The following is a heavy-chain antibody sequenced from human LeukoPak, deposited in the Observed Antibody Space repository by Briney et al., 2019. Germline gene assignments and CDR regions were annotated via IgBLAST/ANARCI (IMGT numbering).Heavy chain of an antibody. CDR2: MNSYSGGT. CDR1: GYSFTDYY. J-gene: IGHJ4*02. Sequence: ASVKVSCKASGYSFTDYYVHWVRQAPGQGLEWMGWMNSYSGGTNYAQKFQGRVTMTRDTSISTAYMELSRLRSDDTAVYYCARIFCSSTSCYFFDYWGQGTLVTVS. CDR3: ARIFCSSTSCYFFDY. D-gene: IGHD2-2*01. V-gene: IGHV1-2*02.